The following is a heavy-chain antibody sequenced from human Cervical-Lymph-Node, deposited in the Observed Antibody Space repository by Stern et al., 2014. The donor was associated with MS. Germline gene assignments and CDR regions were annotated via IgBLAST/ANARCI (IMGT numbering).Heavy chain of an antibody. Sequence: QVQLVQSGAEVKKPGSSVKGSCKASGGTFSSYAISWVRQAPGQGLEWMGGIIPIFGTANYAQKFQGRVTITADESTSTAYMELSSLRSEDTAVYYCARGRIDSSGWYYYYYGMDVWGQGTTVTVSS. J-gene: IGHJ6*02. CDR1: GGTFSSYA. V-gene: IGHV1-69*01. D-gene: IGHD6-19*01. CDR3: ARGRIDSSGWYYYYYGMDV. CDR2: IIPIFGTA.